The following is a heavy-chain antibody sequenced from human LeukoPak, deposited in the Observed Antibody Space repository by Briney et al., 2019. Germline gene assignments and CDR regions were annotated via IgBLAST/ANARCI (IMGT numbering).Heavy chain of an antibody. CDR2: IIPIFGTA. CDR1: GGTFSSYA. V-gene: IGHV1-69*13. J-gene: IGHJ4*02. D-gene: IGHD3-22*01. CDR3: ATWGYYYDSSGFPKGYFDY. Sequence: VASVKVSCKASGGTFSSYAISWVRQAPGQGLEWMGGIIPIFGTANYAQKFQGRVTITADESTSTAYMELSSLRSEDTAVYYCATWGYYYDSSGFPKGYFDYWGQGTLVTVSS.